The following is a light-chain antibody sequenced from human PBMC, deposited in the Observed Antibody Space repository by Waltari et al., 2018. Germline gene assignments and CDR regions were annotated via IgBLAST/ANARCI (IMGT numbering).Light chain of an antibody. CDR1: IRRKS. J-gene: IGLJ1*01. Sequence: SYVLTQPPSVSVAPGETARISLGGNIRRKSLQWYQQKPGQAPVLVIYYETVRPSGIPDRFSGSSSGDTATLTISRVEAGDEADYYCQVWDSSSDPPHVFGTGTKVTV. CDR2: YET. CDR3: QVWDSSSDPPHV. V-gene: IGLV3-21*04.